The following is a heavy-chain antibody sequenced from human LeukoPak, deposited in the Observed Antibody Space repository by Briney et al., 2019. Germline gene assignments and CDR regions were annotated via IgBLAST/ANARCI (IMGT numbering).Heavy chain of an antibody. V-gene: IGHV3-30-3*01. D-gene: IGHD3-16*02. CDR1: GFTFSSYA. CDR2: ISYDGSNK. J-gene: IGHJ4*02. CDR3: ARAYRGLDY. Sequence: GGSLRLSCAASGFTFSSYAMHWVRQAPGKGLEWVAVISYDGSNKYYADSVKGRFTISRDNSKNTLYLQMNSLRAEDTAVYYCARAYRGLDYWGQGTLVTVST.